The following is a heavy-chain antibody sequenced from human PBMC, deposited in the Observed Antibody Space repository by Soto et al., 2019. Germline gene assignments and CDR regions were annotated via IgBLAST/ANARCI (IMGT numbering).Heavy chain of an antibody. CDR2: INAGNGNT. Sequence: QVQLVQSGAEVKKPGASVKVSCKASGYTFTTYGMHWVRQAPGQRLEWMVWINAGNGNTKYSQKFQGRVTITMDTSASTAYMELSSLRSEDTAVSYGARASSGFVTDYWGQGTLVTVSS. CDR1: GYTFTTYG. CDR3: ARASSGFVTDY. V-gene: IGHV1-3*01. J-gene: IGHJ4*02. D-gene: IGHD6-13*01.